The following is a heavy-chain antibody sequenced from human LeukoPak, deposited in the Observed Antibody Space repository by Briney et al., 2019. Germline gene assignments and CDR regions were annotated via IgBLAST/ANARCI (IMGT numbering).Heavy chain of an antibody. J-gene: IGHJ3*02. Sequence: PGGSLRLSCAASGFTFSSYGMHWVRQAPGKGLEWVAVIWYDGSNKYYADSVKGRFTISRDNSKNTLYLQVNSLRAEDTAVYYCARGLLWSSSREEAFDIWGQGTMVTVSS. V-gene: IGHV3-33*01. CDR1: GFTFSSYG. CDR2: IWYDGSNK. CDR3: ARGLLWSSSREEAFDI. D-gene: IGHD6-13*01.